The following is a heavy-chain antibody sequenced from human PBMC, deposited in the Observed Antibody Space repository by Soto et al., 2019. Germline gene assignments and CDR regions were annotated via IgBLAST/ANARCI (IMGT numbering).Heavy chain of an antibody. J-gene: IGHJ6*02. CDR2: IYYSGST. Sequence: QVQLQESGPGLVKPSQTLSLTCTVSGGSISSGDYYWSWIRQPPGKGLEWIGYIYYSGSTYYNPSLKSRVTISVDTSKNQFSLKLSSVTAADTAVYYCARGTCSGGHCSLYSYSYALDVWGQGTTVTVPS. CDR1: GGSISSGDYY. D-gene: IGHD2-15*01. V-gene: IGHV4-30-4*01. CDR3: ARGTCSGGHCSLYSYSYALDV.